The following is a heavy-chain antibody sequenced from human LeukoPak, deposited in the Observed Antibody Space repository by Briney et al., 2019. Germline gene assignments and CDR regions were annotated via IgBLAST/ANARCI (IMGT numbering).Heavy chain of an antibody. Sequence: PSETLSLTCAVYGGSFSGYYWSWIRQPPGKGLEWIGEINHSGSTNYNPSLKSRVTMSLDTSKNQFSLKLSSVTAADTAVYYCARERDSATIKGLIDYWGQGTLVTVSS. CDR3: ARERDSATIKGLIDY. D-gene: IGHD5-24*01. CDR1: GGSFSGYY. V-gene: IGHV4-34*01. CDR2: INHSGST. J-gene: IGHJ4*02.